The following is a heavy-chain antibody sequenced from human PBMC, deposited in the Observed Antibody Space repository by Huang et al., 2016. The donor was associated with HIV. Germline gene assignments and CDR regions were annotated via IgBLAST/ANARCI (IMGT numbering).Heavy chain of an antibody. CDR3: ARQTAPTNGVYNFFLRY. J-gene: IGHJ4*02. CDR2: VSFGGRV. D-gene: IGHD2-8*01. V-gene: IGHV4-39*01. CDR1: GGSVNNNNYY. Sequence: LLQESGPGLVKPSETLSLTCDGSGGSVNNNNYYWGWIRQTPGKGLEWIGGVSFGGRVCTNPSLSTRVVLSINTSNYRFFLTLKTVTAADSAVYYCARQTAPTNGVYNFFLRYWGPGSLVTVSS.